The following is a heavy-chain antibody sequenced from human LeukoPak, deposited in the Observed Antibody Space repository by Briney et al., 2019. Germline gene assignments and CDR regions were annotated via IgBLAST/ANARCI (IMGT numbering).Heavy chain of an antibody. Sequence: SQTLSLTCTVSGGSISSGTYYWSWIRQPAGKGLEWIGRIYTSASTNYNPSLKSRATISVDTSKNQFSLKLSSVTAADTAVYYCARGGLLEWLSSYYYYYMDVWGKGTTVTVSS. J-gene: IGHJ6*03. V-gene: IGHV4-61*02. D-gene: IGHD3-3*01. CDR1: GGSISSGTYY. CDR3: ARGGLLEWLSSYYYYYMDV. CDR2: IYTSAST.